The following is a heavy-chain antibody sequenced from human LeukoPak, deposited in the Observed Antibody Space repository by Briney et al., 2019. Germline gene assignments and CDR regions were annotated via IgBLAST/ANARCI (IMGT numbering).Heavy chain of an antibody. V-gene: IGHV3-48*01. Sequence: GGSLRLSCVASEFTFSSYIMIWVRQAPGKGLEWISYISNGSGNRYYADSVKGRFTISRDNAKNLLYLQMNNLRVDDTAVYYCARAAKWEFYHYYMDVWGEGTTVAVSS. J-gene: IGHJ6*03. CDR3: ARAAKWEFYHYYMDV. CDR2: ISNGSGNR. CDR1: EFTFSSYI. D-gene: IGHD1-26*01.